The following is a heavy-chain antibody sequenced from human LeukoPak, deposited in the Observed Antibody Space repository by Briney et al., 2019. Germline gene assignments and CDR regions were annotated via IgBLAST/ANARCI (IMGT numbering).Heavy chain of an antibody. CDR3: ANSPYGSGSYSDDY. J-gene: IGHJ4*02. D-gene: IGHD3-10*01. CDR2: IRYDGSNK. CDR1: GFTFSSYA. V-gene: IGHV3-30*02. Sequence: PGGSLRLSCTASGFTFSSYAMSWVRQAPGKGLEWVAFIRYDGSNKYYADSVKGRFTISRDNSKNTLYLQMNSLRAEDTAVYYCANSPYGSGSYSDDYWGQGTLVTVSS.